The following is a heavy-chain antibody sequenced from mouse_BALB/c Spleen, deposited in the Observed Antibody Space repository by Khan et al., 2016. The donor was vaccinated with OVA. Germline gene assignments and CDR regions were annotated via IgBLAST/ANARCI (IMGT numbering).Heavy chain of an antibody. CDR3: ARSGGNWDWYFDV. V-gene: IGHV5-17*02. CDR1: GFTFSSFG. Sequence: EVELVEAGGGLVQPGGSRKLSCAASGFTFSSFGMHWVRQAPEKGLEWVAYVSSGSSTIYYADTVKGRFTISRDIPKNTLFLQMTSLRSEDTAMYYCARSGGNWDWYFDVWGAGTTVTVSS. D-gene: IGHD4-1*01. J-gene: IGHJ1*01. CDR2: VSSGSSTI.